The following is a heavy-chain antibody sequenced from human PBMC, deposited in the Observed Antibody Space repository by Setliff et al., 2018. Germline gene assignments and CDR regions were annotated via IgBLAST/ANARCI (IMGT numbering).Heavy chain of an antibody. J-gene: IGHJ6*03. CDR3: ARVPLPLDIVVVVAATPLEYYYYMDV. D-gene: IGHD2-15*01. CDR2: IIPIFGTS. CDR1: GDTFSTYG. Sequence: SVKVSCKASGDTFSTYGITWVRQAPGQGLEWMGGIIPIFGTSNYAQKFQGRLTITADESTSTAYMEMSSLRSDDTAVYYCARVPLPLDIVVVVAATPLEYYYYMDVWGKGTTVTVSS. V-gene: IGHV1-69*13.